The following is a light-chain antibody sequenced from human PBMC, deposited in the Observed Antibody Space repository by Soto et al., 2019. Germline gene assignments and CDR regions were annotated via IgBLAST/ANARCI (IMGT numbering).Light chain of an antibody. J-gene: IGKJ2*01. CDR1: QSVSSY. CDR3: QQRSNWHPYT. V-gene: IGKV3-11*01. Sequence: DIVLTQSPATLSLSPGERATLSCRASQSVSSYLAWYQQNPGQAPRLLIYDASNMAPGIPARFRGRGYGTVMSLTVSSLEPEDFAFYCWQQRSNWHPYTFGLGTKVAIK. CDR2: DAS.